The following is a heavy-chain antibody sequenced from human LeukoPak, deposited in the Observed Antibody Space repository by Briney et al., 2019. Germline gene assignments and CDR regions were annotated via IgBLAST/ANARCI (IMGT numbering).Heavy chain of an antibody. J-gene: IGHJ4*02. CDR3: AVAVGGPYYFDY. V-gene: IGHV4-39*07. CDR1: GGSISSSSYY. CDR2: IYYSGST. D-gene: IGHD3-10*01. Sequence: SETLSLTCTVSGGSISSSSYYWGWIRQPPGKGLEWIGSIYYSGSTYYNPSLKSRVTISVDTSKNQFSLKLSSVTAADTAVYYCAVAVGGPYYFDYWGQGTLVTVSS.